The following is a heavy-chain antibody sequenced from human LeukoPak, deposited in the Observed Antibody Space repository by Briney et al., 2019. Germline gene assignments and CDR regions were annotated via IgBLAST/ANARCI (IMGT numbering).Heavy chain of an antibody. J-gene: IGHJ4*02. CDR1: GGTFSSYA. V-gene: IGHV1-69*06. Sequence: SAKVSCKASGGTFSSYAISWVRQAPGQGLEWMGRIIPIFGTANYAQKFQGRVTITADKSTSTAYMELSSLRSEDTAVYYCARDHGPYYYDSSGTDYWGQGTLVTVSS. CDR3: ARDHGPYYYDSSGTDY. CDR2: IIPIFGTA. D-gene: IGHD3-22*01.